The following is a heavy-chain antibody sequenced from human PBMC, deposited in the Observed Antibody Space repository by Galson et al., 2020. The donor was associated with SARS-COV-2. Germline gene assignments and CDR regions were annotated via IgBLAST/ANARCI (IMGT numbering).Heavy chain of an antibody. CDR3: ARNYCGSDNYGMDG. V-gene: IGHV4-59*01. D-gene: IGHD3-10*01. CDR1: GGYISRYS. Sequence: ETSETLSLTCTASGGYISRYSWSWIRQPPGKGLESIGYIYYSGSTNHNPSLKSRVTISVDTSKNQLSLKLSSVTAADTAAYYCARNYCGSDNYGMDGWCQGAMVTV. CDR2: IYYSGST. J-gene: IGHJ6*02.